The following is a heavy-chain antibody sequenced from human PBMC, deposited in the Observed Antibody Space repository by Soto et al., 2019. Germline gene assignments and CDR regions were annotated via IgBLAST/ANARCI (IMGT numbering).Heavy chain of an antibody. D-gene: IGHD3-16*02. V-gene: IGHV4-30-4*02. CDR3: ARAIMITFGGVIVRPYYFDY. Sequence: SETLSLTCTASGGSISRGEYYLSCIRQPPGKGLEWIVYIYYSGSTYYTPYLKSRVTISVETAKNQFSLKLSSVTAADTAVYYCARAIMITFGGVIVRPYYFDYWGQGTLVTVSS. J-gene: IGHJ4*02. CDR2: IYYSGST. CDR1: GGSISRGEYY.